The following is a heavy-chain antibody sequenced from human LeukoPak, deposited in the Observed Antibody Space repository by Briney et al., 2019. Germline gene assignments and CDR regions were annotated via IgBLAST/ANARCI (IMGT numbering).Heavy chain of an antibody. CDR3: ARVKDPGGYYYYYYMDI. Sequence: SETLSLTCTVSGGSISSYYWTWIRQPPGKGLEWIGYIYYSGSTNYNPSLKSRVTISVDTSKNQFSLKVSSVTAADTAVYYCARVKDPGGYYYYYYMDIWGKGNTVTVSS. J-gene: IGHJ6*03. CDR2: IYYSGST. V-gene: IGHV4-59*12. CDR1: GGSISSYY. D-gene: IGHD3-16*01.